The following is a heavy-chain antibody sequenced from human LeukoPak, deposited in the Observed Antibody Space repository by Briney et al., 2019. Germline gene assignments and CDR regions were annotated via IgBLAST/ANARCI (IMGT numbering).Heavy chain of an antibody. CDR2: IKTDGSIT. D-gene: IGHD5-18*01. CDR1: GFSFSVFW. J-gene: IGHJ5*01. Sequence: QTGGSLRLSCAASGFSFSVFWMHWVRQVPGKGPVWVSRIKTDGSITDYADSVKGRFTISRDNSKNTAYLQMNSLRVEDTAVYFCAKGRYSYGYFLDSWGQGTLVTVSS. CDR3: AKGRYSYGYFLDS. V-gene: IGHV3-74*01.